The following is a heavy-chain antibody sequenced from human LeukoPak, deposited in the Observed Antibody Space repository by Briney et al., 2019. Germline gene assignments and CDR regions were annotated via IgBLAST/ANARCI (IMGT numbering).Heavy chain of an antibody. CDR3: ARSYGSGSYYYYHGMDV. CDR2: IIPILGIA. Sequence: GASVKVSCKASGGTFSSYAISWVRQAPGQGLECMGRIIPILGIANYAQKFQGRVTITADKSTSTAYMELSSLRSEDTAVYYCARSYGSGSYYYYHGMDVWGQGTTVTVSS. CDR1: GGTFSSYA. J-gene: IGHJ6*02. V-gene: IGHV1-69*04. D-gene: IGHD3-10*01.